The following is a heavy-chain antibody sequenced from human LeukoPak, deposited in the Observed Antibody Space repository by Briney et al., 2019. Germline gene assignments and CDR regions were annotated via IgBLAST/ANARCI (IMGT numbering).Heavy chain of an antibody. CDR2: ISWNSGSI. J-gene: IGHJ4*02. CDR1: GFTFDDYA. CDR3: ARGGYYGSGSPHYFDY. V-gene: IGHV3-9*01. Sequence: GGSLRLSCAASGFTFDDYAMHWVRQAPGKGLEWVSGISWNSGSIGYADSVKGRFTISRDNAKNSLYLQMNSLKTEDTAVYYCARGGYYGSGSPHYFDYWGQGTLVTVSS. D-gene: IGHD3-10*01.